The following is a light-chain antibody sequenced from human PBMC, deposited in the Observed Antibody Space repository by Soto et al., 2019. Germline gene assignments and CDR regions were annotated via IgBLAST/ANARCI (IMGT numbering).Light chain of an antibody. CDR1: SSVVGGYNY. V-gene: IGLV2-14*01. J-gene: IGLJ1*01. Sequence: QSALTQPASVSVSPGRTITVPCSGTSSVVGGYNYVSSYQQHPGKAPKLMIYEVSNRPSGVSNRFSGSKSGNTAALTISGLQAEDEADYYCSSYTSSSTLDVFGTRTKVTVL. CDR2: EVS. CDR3: SSYTSSSTLDV.